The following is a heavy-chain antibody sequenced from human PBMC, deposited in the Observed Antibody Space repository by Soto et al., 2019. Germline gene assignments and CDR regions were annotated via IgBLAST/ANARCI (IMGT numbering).Heavy chain of an antibody. CDR2: ISGSGAKT. CDR3: AKLECSGDSCYSGRLVDYFYYYMDV. D-gene: IGHD2-15*01. CDR1: GFTFDTYA. V-gene: IGHV3-23*01. J-gene: IGHJ6*03. Sequence: EVQLLESGGGLVQPGGSLRLSCAASGFTFDTYAMSWVRQAPGKGLEWVSAISGSGAKTYYADSVKGRFTISRDNSKNTLYLQMNSLRTEDTAVYHCAKLECSGDSCYSGRLVDYFYYYMDVWGKGTTVTVSS.